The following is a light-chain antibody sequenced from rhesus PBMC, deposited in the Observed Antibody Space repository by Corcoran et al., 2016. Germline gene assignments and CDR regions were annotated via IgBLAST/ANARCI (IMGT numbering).Light chain of an antibody. J-gene: IGKJ1*01. V-gene: IGKV1-22*01. Sequence: DIQMTQSPSSLSASVGDTVTITCRASQSISSWLDWYQQKPGKAPKLLIYKASSWQSGVPSRFSGSGSGTDFTLTISSLQPEDFATYYCLQYSSSPWTFGQGTKVEIK. CDR2: KAS. CDR1: QSISSW. CDR3: LQYSSSPWT.